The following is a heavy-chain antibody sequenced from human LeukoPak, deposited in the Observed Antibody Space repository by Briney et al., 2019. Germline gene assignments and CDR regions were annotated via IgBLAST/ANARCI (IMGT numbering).Heavy chain of an antibody. D-gene: IGHD4-17*01. Sequence: PSETLSLTCTVSGGSISSSSYYWGWIRQPPGKGLEWIGSIYYSGSTYYNPSLKSRVTISVDTSKNQFSLKLSSVTAADTAVYYCARPHYGYFDIWGQGTMVTVSS. CDR2: IYYSGST. CDR3: ARPHYGYFDI. V-gene: IGHV4-39*01. CDR1: GGSISSSSYY. J-gene: IGHJ3*02.